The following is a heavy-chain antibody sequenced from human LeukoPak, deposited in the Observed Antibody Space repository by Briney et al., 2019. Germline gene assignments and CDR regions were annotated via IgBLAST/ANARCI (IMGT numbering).Heavy chain of an antibody. CDR1: GGSISSGDYY. V-gene: IGHV4-30-4*08. D-gene: IGHD1-26*01. CDR3: ARGGSYWEYAFDI. CDR2: IYYSGST. J-gene: IGHJ3*02. Sequence: SQTLSLTCTVSGGSISSGDYYRSWIRQPPGKGLEWIGYIYYSGSTYYNPSLKSRVTITVDTSKNQFSLKLSSVTAADTAVYYCARGGSYWEYAFDIWGQGTMVTVSS.